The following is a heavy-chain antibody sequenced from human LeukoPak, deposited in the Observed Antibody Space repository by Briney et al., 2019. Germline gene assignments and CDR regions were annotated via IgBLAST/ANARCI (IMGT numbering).Heavy chain of an antibody. CDR2: IIPIFGTA. CDR3: ARDLKDCSGGSCYYNWFDP. V-gene: IGHV1-69*13. D-gene: IGHD2-15*01. J-gene: IGHJ5*02. Sequence: GASVKVSCKASGGTFSSYAISWVRQAPGQGLEWMGGIIPIFGTANYAQKFQGRVTITADESTSTAYMELSSLRSEDTAVYYCARDLKDCSGGSCYYNWFDPWGQGTLVTVSS. CDR1: GGTFSSYA.